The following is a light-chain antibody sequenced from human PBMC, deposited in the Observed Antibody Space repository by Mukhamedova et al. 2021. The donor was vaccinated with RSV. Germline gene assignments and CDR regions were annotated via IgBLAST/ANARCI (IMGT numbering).Light chain of an antibody. CDR2: GAS. Sequence: WYQRRVHGKALKVLIYGASNLESGVPSRFSGSGSGTDFTLTISSLQPEDFATYYCQQTSSTPITFGQGTRLDIK. J-gene: IGKJ5*01. CDR3: QQTSSTPIT. V-gene: IGKV1-39*01.